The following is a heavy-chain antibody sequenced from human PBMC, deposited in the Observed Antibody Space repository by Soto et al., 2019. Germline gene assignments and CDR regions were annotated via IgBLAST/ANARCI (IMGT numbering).Heavy chain of an antibody. CDR3: ARQRTSVVTQAYFDV. CDR2: IYYSGRT. J-gene: IGHJ4*02. Sequence: PSETLSLTCIVSGDSVSSFGSYWTWIRQPPGKGLEWIGSIYYSGRTYNNPSLRSRVSMSIDTSKDQFSLKLKSVTAADTALYFCARQRTSVVTQAYFDVWGPGSLVTVSS. CDR1: GDSVSSFGSY. V-gene: IGHV4-39*01. D-gene: IGHD2-21*02.